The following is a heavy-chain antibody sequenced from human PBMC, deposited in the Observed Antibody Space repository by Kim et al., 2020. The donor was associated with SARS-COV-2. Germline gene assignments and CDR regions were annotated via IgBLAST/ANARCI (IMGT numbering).Heavy chain of an antibody. J-gene: IGHJ6*02. D-gene: IGHD3-3*01. Sequence: GGSLRLSCAASGFTVSSNYMSWVRQAPGKGLEWVSVIYSGGSTYYADSVKGRFTISRDNSKNTLYLQMNSLRAEDTAVYYCARDRAEITIFGVVRYYGMDVWGQGTTVTVSS. CDR2: IYSGGST. V-gene: IGHV3-66*01. CDR3: ARDRAEITIFGVVRYYGMDV. CDR1: GFTVSSNY.